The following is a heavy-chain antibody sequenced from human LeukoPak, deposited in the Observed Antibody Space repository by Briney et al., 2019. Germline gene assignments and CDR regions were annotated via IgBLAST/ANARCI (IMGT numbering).Heavy chain of an antibody. Sequence: SVKVSCKASGGTFSSYAISWVRQAPGQGLEWMGGIIPIFGTANYAQKFQGRVTITADESTSTAYMELSSLRSEDTAVYYCARLASGNNWNDEMTFDYWGQGTLVTVSS. D-gene: IGHD1-1*01. V-gene: IGHV1-69*13. CDR3: ARLASGNNWNDEMTFDY. J-gene: IGHJ4*02. CDR1: GGTFSSYA. CDR2: IIPIFGTA.